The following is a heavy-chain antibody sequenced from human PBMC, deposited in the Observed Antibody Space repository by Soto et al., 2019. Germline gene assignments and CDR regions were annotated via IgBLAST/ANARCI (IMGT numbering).Heavy chain of an antibody. V-gene: IGHV1-69*13. J-gene: IGHJ5*02. CDR1: GGTFSSYA. CDR2: IIPIFGTA. Sequence: SVKVSCKASGGTFSSYAISWVRQAPGQGLEWMGGIIPIFGTANYAQKFQGRVTITADESTSTAYMELSSLRSEDTAVYYCALDFWSGLNTNWFDPWGQGTPVTVSS. D-gene: IGHD3-3*01. CDR3: ALDFWSGLNTNWFDP.